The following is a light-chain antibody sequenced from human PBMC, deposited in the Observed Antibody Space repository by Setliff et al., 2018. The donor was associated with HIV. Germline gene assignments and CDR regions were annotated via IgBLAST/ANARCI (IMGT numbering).Light chain of an antibody. V-gene: IGLV2-14*01. CDR2: EVS. CDR1: SSDVGGYKY. Sequence: QSALTQPASVSGSPGQSITISCTGTSSDVGGYKYVSWYQQHPGKAPKLMIYEVSNRPSGVSNRFSGSKSGNTASLTISGLQVEDEADYYCSSYAGSNKVFGTGTKVTV. J-gene: IGLJ1*01. CDR3: SSYAGSNKV.